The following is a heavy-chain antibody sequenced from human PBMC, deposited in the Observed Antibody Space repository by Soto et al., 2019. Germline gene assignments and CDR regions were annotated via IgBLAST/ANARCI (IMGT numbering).Heavy chain of an antibody. CDR2: MNPNSGNT. D-gene: IGHD6-13*01. Sequence: ASVKVSCKASGYTFTSYDINWVRQATGQGLEWMGWMNPNSGNTGYAQKFQGRVTMTRNTSISTAYMELSSLRSEDTAVYYCARGVRRQPEGTYYYYYMDVWGKGTTVTVSS. CDR1: GYTFTSYD. CDR3: ARGVRRQPEGTYYYYYMDV. V-gene: IGHV1-8*01. J-gene: IGHJ6*03.